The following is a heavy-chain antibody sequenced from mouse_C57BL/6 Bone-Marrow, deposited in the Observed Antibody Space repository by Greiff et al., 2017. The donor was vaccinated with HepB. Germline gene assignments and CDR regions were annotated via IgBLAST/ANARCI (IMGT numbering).Heavy chain of an antibody. V-gene: IGHV1-85*01. CDR3: ARGISFDV. Sequence: QVQLQQSGPELVKPGASVKLSCKASGYTFTSYDLNWVKQRPGQGLEWIGWIYPRAGSTKYHEKFKGKATLTVDTSSSTAYMELHSLTSEDSAVYVCARGISFDVWGTGTTVTVSS. CDR1: GYTFTSYD. J-gene: IGHJ1*03. CDR2: IYPRAGST.